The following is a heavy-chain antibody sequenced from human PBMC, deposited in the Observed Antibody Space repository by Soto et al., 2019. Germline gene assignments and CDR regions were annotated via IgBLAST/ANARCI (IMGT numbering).Heavy chain of an antibody. D-gene: IGHD2-2*01. CDR1: GFTFSSYG. V-gene: IGHV3-30*18. Sequence: GGSLRLSCAASGFTFSSYGMHWVRQAPGKGLEWVAVISYDGSNKYYADSVKGRFTISRDNSKNTLYLQMNSLRAEDTAVYYCAKDPQDIVVVPAAPRVFYYYGMDVWGQGTTVTVSS. J-gene: IGHJ6*02. CDR2: ISYDGSNK. CDR3: AKDPQDIVVVPAAPRVFYYYGMDV.